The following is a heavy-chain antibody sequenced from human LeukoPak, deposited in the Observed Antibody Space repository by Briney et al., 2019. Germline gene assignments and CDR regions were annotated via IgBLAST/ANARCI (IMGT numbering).Heavy chain of an antibody. CDR1: DDSISSGGHY. V-gene: IGHV4-30-4*01. CDR2: IYSSGGA. J-gene: IGHJ4*02. CDR3: ARQIIRGNTIVESY. Sequence: SETLSLTCAVSDDSISSGGHYWTWFRQPPGKGLEWIGYIYSSGGAYYNPSLRARSTISLDTPTNQFSLRLSSVTAADTAVYYCARQIIRGNTIVESYWGQGSLVTVSS. D-gene: IGHD3-10*01.